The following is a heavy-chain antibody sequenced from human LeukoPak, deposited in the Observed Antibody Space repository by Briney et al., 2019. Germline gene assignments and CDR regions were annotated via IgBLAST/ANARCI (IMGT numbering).Heavy chain of an antibody. Sequence: PGGSLRLSCAASGFTFDDYAMHWVRQAPGKGLEWVSGISWNSGSIGYADSVKGRFTISRDNAKNSLYLQMNSLRAEDMALYYCAKGIYYDFWSGYLSPARGWDDAFDIWGQGTMVTVSP. J-gene: IGHJ3*02. V-gene: IGHV3-9*03. CDR2: ISWNSGSI. CDR3: AKGIYYDFWSGYLSPARGWDDAFDI. CDR1: GFTFDDYA. D-gene: IGHD3-3*01.